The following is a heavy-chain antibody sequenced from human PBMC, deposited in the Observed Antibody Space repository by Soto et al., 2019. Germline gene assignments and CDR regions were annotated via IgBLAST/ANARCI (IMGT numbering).Heavy chain of an antibody. CDR2: MNPNSGNT. Sequence: WASVKVSCKASGYTFTSYDINWVRQATGQGLEWMGWMNPNSGNTGYAQKFQGRVTMTRNTSISTAYMELSSLGSEDTAVYYCARGELQTRNYYYYYGMDVWGQGTTVTVSS. CDR3: ARGELQTRNYYYYYGMDV. V-gene: IGHV1-8*01. D-gene: IGHD1-26*01. J-gene: IGHJ6*02. CDR1: GYTFTSYD.